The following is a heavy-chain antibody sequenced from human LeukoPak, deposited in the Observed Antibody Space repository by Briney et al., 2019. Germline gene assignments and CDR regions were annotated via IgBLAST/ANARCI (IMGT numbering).Heavy chain of an antibody. D-gene: IGHD2-15*01. CDR1: GFTFSSYG. J-gene: IGHJ5*02. CDR3: ARSGIGTPPGNH. CDR2: ISGSDAST. V-gene: IGHV3-23*01. Sequence: PGGTLRLSCAASGFTFSSYGMSWVRQASGKGLEWVSAISGSDASTYYVDSVKGRFTISRDNSKNTLYLQMNSLRADDTAVYYCARSGIGTPPGNHWGQGTLVTVSS.